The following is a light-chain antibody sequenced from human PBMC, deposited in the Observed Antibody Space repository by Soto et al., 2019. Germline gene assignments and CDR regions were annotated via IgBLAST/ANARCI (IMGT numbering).Light chain of an antibody. CDR1: QSVSSN. V-gene: IGKV3-15*01. CDR2: SAS. CDR3: QQYSQWPRT. Sequence: EIVMTHSPATLSVSPGERATLSCRASQSVSSNLAWYQQKPGQAPRLLIYSASTRATGIPARVSGSGSGTEFTLTISSLQSEDFAVYYCQQYSQWPRTFGQGTKVDIK. J-gene: IGKJ1*01.